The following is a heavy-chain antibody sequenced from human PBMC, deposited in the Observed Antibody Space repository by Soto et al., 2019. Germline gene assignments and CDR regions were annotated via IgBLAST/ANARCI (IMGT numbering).Heavy chain of an antibody. CDR1: GFTFSNAW. D-gene: IGHD3-9*01. V-gene: IGHV3-15*01. CDR3: TTDLNYDILTGYYLYYYYGMDV. Sequence: SLRLSCAASGFTFSNAWMSWVRQAPGKGLEWVGRIKSKTDGGTTDYAAPVKGRFTISRDDSKNTLYLQMNSLKTEDTAVYYCTTDLNYDILTGYYLYYYYGMDVWGQGTTVTVSS. J-gene: IGHJ6*02. CDR2: IKSKTDGGTT.